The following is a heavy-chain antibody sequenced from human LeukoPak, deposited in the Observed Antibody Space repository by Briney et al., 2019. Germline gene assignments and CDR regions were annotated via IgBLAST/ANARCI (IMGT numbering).Heavy chain of an antibody. CDR1: GGSITTTSYF. CDR2: IYYSGTT. Sequence: SETLSLTCTVSGGSITTTSYFWAWIRQPPGGGLEWIASIYYSGTTYYNSSLKSRVTRSVETSKNQFSLQLNSVTPEDTAVYYCARAQRPPMIVVPAALYDAFDIWGQGTMVTVSS. D-gene: IGHD2-2*01. V-gene: IGHV4-39*07. CDR3: ARAQRPPMIVVPAALYDAFDI. J-gene: IGHJ3*02.